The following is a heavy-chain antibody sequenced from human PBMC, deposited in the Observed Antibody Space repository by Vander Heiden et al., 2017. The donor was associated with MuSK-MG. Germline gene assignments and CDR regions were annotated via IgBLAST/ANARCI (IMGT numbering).Heavy chain of an antibody. CDR1: GFPFSSYA. Sequence: EVQLLESGGGLVQPGGSLRLSCAASGFPFSSYAMSWVRQAPGKGLEWVSAISGSGGSTYYADAVKGRFTISRDNSKNTLYLQMNSLRAEDTAVYYCAGVDSYGYSRVLSWGQGTLVTVSS. CDR2: ISGSGGST. CDR3: AGVDSYGYSRVLS. D-gene: IGHD5-18*01. J-gene: IGHJ5*02. V-gene: IGHV3-23*01.